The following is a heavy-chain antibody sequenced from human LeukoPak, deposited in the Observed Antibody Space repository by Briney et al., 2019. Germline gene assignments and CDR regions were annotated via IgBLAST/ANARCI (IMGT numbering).Heavy chain of an antibody. CDR2: INHSGST. V-gene: IGHV4-34*01. Sequence: SETLSLTCAVYGGSFSGYYWSWIRQPPGKGLEWIGEINHSGSTNYNPSLKSRVTISVDTSKNQFSLKLSSVTAADTAVYYCARVGQQLTFDYWGQGTLFTVSS. D-gene: IGHD6-13*01. J-gene: IGHJ4*02. CDR3: ARVGQQLTFDY. CDR1: GGSFSGYY.